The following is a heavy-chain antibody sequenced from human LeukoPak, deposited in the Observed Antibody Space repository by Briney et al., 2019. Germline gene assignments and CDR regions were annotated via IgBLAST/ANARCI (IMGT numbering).Heavy chain of an antibody. CDR2: ISYDGSNT. CDR1: GFTFSSYA. J-gene: IGHJ6*02. Sequence: GGSLRLTCAASGFTFSSYAMHWVRQAPGKGLEWVTVISYDGSNTYYADSVKGRFTISRDNSKNTLYLQMNSLRAEDTAVYYCAKDGPGYSSIYYYGMDVWGQGTTVTVSS. D-gene: IGHD6-13*01. CDR3: AKDGPGYSSIYYYGMDV. V-gene: IGHV3-30*04.